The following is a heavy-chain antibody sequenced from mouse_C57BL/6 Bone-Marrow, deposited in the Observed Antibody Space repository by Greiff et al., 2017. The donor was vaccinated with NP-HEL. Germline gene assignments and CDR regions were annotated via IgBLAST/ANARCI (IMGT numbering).Heavy chain of an antibody. Sequence: EVQLVESGGGLVKPGGSLKLSCAASGFTFSSYTMSWVRQTPEKRLEWVATISGGGGNTYYPDSVKGRFTISRDNAKNTLYLQMSSLRSEDTALYYCALIPRWFAYWGQGTLVTVSA. D-gene: IGHD5-1-1*01. CDR3: ALIPRWFAY. CDR1: GFTFSSYT. CDR2: ISGGGGNT. V-gene: IGHV5-9*01. J-gene: IGHJ3*01.